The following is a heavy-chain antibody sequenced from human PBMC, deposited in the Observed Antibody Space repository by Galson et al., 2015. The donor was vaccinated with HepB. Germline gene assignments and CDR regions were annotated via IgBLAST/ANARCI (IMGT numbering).Heavy chain of an antibody. CDR1: GGSISDHY. V-gene: IGHV4-59*08. Sequence: ETLSLTCTVSGGSISDHYWSWIRQSPGKGLEWIGYIYYGDTWTTNYNPSLRSRVTISFDTSNNQVSLELSSVTAADTAMYYCGRQTHHQNPMDVWGQGTTVTVS. D-gene: IGHD1-14*01. J-gene: IGHJ6*02. CDR3: GRQTHHQNPMDV. CDR2: IYYGDTWTT.